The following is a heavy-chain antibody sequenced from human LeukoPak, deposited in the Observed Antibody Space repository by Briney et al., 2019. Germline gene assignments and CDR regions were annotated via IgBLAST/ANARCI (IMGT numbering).Heavy chain of an antibody. D-gene: IGHD3-10*01. V-gene: IGHV4-30-4*01. CDR2: IYYSGST. J-gene: IGHJ6*02. CDR1: GGSISSGDYY. CDR3: ARDLTMVRGLYGMDV. Sequence: TLQTLSLTCTVSGGSISSGDYYWSWIRQPPGKGLEWIGYIYYSGSTYYNPSLKSRVTISVDTSKNQFSLKLSSVTAADTAVYYCARDLTMVRGLYGMDVWGQGTTVTVSS.